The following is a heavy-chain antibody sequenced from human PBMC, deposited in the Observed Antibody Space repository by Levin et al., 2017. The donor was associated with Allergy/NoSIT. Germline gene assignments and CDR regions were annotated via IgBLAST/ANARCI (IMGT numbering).Heavy chain of an antibody. V-gene: IGHV4-61*02. J-gene: IGHJ4*02. CDR1: GASISGGSYY. CDR3: ARDSGFSRILAS. CDR2: IYTSGDT. D-gene: IGHD3-3*02. Sequence: PSETLSLTCTVSGASISGGSYYWTWIRQPAGKGLEWIGRIYTSGDTNYSPSLKSRVSISFDRSNNHFSLKVTSGTAADTAMYYCARDSGFSRILASWGQGILVTVSS.